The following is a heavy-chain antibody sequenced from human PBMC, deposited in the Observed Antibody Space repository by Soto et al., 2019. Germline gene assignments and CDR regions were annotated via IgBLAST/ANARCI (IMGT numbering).Heavy chain of an antibody. CDR2: IWYDGSNK. V-gene: IGHV3-33*01. Sequence: QVQLVESGGGVVQPGRSLRLSCAASGFTFSSYAMHWVRQAPGKGLEWVAVIWYDGSNKYYADSVKGRFTISRDNSKNTLYLQMNSLRAEDTAVYYCARSRHIVVVTAIPGSYYFDYWGQGTLVTVSS. J-gene: IGHJ4*02. CDR3: ARSRHIVVVTAIPGSYYFDY. CDR1: GFTFSSYA. D-gene: IGHD2-21*02.